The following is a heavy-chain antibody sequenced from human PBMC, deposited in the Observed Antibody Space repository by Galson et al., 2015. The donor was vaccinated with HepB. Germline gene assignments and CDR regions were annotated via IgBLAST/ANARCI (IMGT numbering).Heavy chain of an antibody. D-gene: IGHD2-15*01. CDR2: IYTGGDT. CDR3: ATITKWSGYFDY. J-gene: IGHJ4*02. Sequence: SLRLSCAVSGFTVRSHYMTWVRQAPGKGLECVSVIYTGGDTTYADSVTGRFTLSRDNSKNTVYLQMNSLRGDDTAVYYCATITKWSGYFDYWGRRALVTVSS. CDR1: GFTVRSHY. V-gene: IGHV3-53*01.